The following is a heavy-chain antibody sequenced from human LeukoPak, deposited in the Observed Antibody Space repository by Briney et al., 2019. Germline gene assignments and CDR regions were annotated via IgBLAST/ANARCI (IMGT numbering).Heavy chain of an antibody. CDR1: GFTFSSYS. Sequence: GGSLRLSCAASGFTFSSYSMNWVRQAPGKGLEWVSYISSSSSTIYYADSVKGRFTISRDNAKNSLYLQMNSLRAEDTAVYYCAREDYYYDSSGYGDYWGQGTLVTVSS. V-gene: IGHV3-48*04. J-gene: IGHJ4*02. D-gene: IGHD3-22*01. CDR2: ISSSSSTI. CDR3: AREDYYYDSSGYGDY.